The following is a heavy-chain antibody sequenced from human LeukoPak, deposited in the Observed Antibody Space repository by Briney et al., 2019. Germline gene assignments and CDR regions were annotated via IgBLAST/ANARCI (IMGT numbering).Heavy chain of an antibody. CDR1: GGSISSYY. CDR3: ARRHDTAMVSDL. J-gene: IGHJ2*01. Sequence: SETLSLTCTVSGGSISSYYWSWIRQPLGKGLEWIGYIYYSGSTNYNPSLKSRVTISVDTSKNQFSLKLRSVTAADTAVYYCARRHDTAMVSDLWGRGTLVTVSS. V-gene: IGHV4-59*08. D-gene: IGHD5-18*01. CDR2: IYYSGST.